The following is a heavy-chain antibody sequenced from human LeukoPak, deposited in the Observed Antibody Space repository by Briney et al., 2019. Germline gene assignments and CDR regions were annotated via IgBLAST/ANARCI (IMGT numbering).Heavy chain of an antibody. D-gene: IGHD2-2*01. CDR3: AKDNPIEKVPGLGPGH. Sequence: PGRSLRLSCAASGFTFDDYAMHWVRQAPGKGLEWVSGISWNSGSTGYADSVKGRFTISRDNSKNTLYLQMNSLRAEDTAVYYCAKDNPIEKVPGLGPGHWGQGTLVTVSS. V-gene: IGHV3-9*01. CDR2: ISWNSGST. J-gene: IGHJ4*02. CDR1: GFTFDDYA.